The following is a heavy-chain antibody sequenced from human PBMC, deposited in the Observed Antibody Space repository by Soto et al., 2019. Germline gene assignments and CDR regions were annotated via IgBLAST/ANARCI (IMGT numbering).Heavy chain of an antibody. V-gene: IGHV3-23*01. D-gene: IGHD1-1*01. Sequence: WGSLILACASSGFTFSTYAMSWVRQAPGKGLEWVSAISGSGGSTYYADSVKGRFTISRDNSKNTLYLQMNSLRAEDTAVYYYAKEWANGTATFDYWGQGTLVTVSS. CDR2: ISGSGGST. CDR1: GFTFSTYA. J-gene: IGHJ4*02. CDR3: AKEWANGTATFDY.